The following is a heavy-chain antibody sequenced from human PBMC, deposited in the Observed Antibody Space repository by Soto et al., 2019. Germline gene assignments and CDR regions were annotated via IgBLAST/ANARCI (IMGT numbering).Heavy chain of an antibody. J-gene: IGHJ4*02. CDR2: IYYTGGT. Sequence: SETLSLTCTVSAGSISSGGFFWNWIRQHPGKGLEWIGYIYYTGGTDYNPSLKSRVTISRDTSKNHLSLILGSVTAADTAMYYCARSTGTYFDYWGQGTPVTVSS. CDR3: ARSTGTYFDY. V-gene: IGHV4-31*03. D-gene: IGHD1-1*01. CDR1: AGSISSGGFF.